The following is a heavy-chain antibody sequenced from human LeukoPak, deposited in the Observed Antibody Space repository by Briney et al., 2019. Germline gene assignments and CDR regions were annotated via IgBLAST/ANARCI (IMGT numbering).Heavy chain of an antibody. CDR2: ISGSSRYT. CDR3: ARDREYSSGWYSKPHNWFDP. J-gene: IGHJ5*02. V-gene: IGHV3-21*01. CDR1: GFTFSSYW. D-gene: IGHD6-19*01. Sequence: GGSLRLSCAASGFTFSSYWMSWVRQAPGKGLEWVSFISGSSRYTYYADSVKGRFTISRDNAKNSLYLQMNSLRAEDTAVYYCARDREYSSGWYSKPHNWFDPWGQGTLVTVSS.